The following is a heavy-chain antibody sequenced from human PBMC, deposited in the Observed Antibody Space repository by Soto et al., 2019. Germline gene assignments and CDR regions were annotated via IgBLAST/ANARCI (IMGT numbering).Heavy chain of an antibody. J-gene: IGHJ5*02. CDR3: ARAHYDFWSGYSHNWFDP. CDR2: ISAYNGNT. V-gene: IGHV1-18*04. CDR1: GYTFTAFY. D-gene: IGHD3-3*01. Sequence: ASVKVSCKASGYTFTAFYMNWVRQAPGQGLEWMGWISAYNGNTNYAQKLQGRVTMTTDTSTSTAYMELRSLRSDDTAVYYCARAHYDFWSGYSHNWFDPWGQGTLVTVSS.